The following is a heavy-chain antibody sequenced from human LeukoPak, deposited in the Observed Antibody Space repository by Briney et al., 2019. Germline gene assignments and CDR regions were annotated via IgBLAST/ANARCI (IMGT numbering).Heavy chain of an antibody. J-gene: IGHJ6*02. CDR1: GGSFSGYY. D-gene: IGHD2-2*01. CDR3: ARIPMAYCSSTSCYPVGMDV. Sequence: PSETLSLTCAVYGGSFSGYYWSWIRQPPGKGLEWIGEINHSGSTNYNPSLKSRVTISVDTSKNQFSLKLSSVTAADTAVYYYARIPMAYCSSTSCYPVGMDVWGQGTTVTVSS. V-gene: IGHV4-34*01. CDR2: INHSGST.